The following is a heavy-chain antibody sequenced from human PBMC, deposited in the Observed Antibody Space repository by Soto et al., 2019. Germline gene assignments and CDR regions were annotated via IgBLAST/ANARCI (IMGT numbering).Heavy chain of an antibody. J-gene: IGHJ6*02. CDR3: ARDWWWEDYYYGMDV. Sequence: GASVKVSCKASGYTFTSYYMHWVRQAPGQGLEWVGIINPSGGSTSYAQKFQGRVTMTRDTSTSTVYMELSSLRSEDTAVYYCARDWWWEDYYYGMDVWGQGTTVTVSS. CDR2: INPSGGST. D-gene: IGHD2-21*01. CDR1: GYTFTSYY. V-gene: IGHV1-46*01.